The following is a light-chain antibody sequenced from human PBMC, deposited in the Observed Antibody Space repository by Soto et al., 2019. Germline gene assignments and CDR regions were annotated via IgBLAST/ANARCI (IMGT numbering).Light chain of an antibody. CDR3: QQYKSWPPIT. Sequence: EIVMTQSPATLSVSPGERATLSCRASQSVSSNLAWYQQKPGQAPRLVMYGTSTRATGIPARFSGSGSGTEFTLTISGLQSEDFAVSYCQQYKSWPPITFGQGTRLELK. CDR2: GTS. J-gene: IGKJ5*01. V-gene: IGKV3-15*01. CDR1: QSVSSN.